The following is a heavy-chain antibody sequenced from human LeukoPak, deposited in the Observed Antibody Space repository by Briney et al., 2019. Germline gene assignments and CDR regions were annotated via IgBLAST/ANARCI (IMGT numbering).Heavy chain of an antibody. CDR2: IYPGDSDT. V-gene: IGHV5-51*01. Sequence: GESLKISCKGSGYSFTSYWIGWVRQMPGKGLESMGIIYPGDSDTRYSPSFQGQVTISADKSISTAYLQWSSLKASDTAMYYCARTPRVFFLPIQREYYFDYWGQGTLVTVSS. D-gene: IGHD3-3*01. CDR1: GYSFTSYW. J-gene: IGHJ4*02. CDR3: ARTPRVFFLPIQREYYFDY.